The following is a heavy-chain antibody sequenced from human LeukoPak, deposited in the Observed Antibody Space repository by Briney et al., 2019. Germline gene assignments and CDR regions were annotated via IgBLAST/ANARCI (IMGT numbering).Heavy chain of an antibody. D-gene: IGHD2-2*02. Sequence: SETLSLTCTVSGGSISSGGYYWSWIRQHPGKGLEWIGYIYYSGSTYYNPSLKSRVTISVGTSKNQFSLKLSSVTAADTAVYYCARRRVGYCSSTSCYTGTFDYWGQGTLVTVSS. V-gene: IGHV4-31*03. J-gene: IGHJ4*02. CDR3: ARRRVGYCSSTSCYTGTFDY. CDR2: IYYSGST. CDR1: GGSISSGGYY.